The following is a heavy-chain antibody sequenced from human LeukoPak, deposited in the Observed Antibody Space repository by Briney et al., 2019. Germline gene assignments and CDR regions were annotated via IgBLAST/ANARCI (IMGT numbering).Heavy chain of an antibody. CDR1: GYTFTSYA. J-gene: IGHJ6*02. Sequence: ASVKVSCKASGYTFTSYAMNWVRQAPGQGLEWMGWINTNTGNPTYAQGFTGRFVFSLDTSVSTAYLQISSLKAEDTAVYYCARDHDSSGYYYFYYYYGTDVWGQGTTVTVSS. D-gene: IGHD3-22*01. CDR2: INTNTGNP. CDR3: ARDHDSSGYYYFYYYYGTDV. V-gene: IGHV7-4-1*02.